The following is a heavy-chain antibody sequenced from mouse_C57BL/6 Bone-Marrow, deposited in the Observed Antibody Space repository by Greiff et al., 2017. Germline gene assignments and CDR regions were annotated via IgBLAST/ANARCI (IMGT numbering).Heavy chain of an antibody. CDR1: GYTFTSYW. CDR2: IDPSDSYT. D-gene: IGHD2-2*01. Sequence: QVQLQQSGAELVRPGTSVKLSCKASGYTFTSYWMHWVKQRPGQGLEWIGVIDPSDSYTNYNQKFKGKATLTVDTYSSTAYMQLSSLTSEDSAVYYCARGGYGYSWFAYWGQGTLVTVSA. V-gene: IGHV1-59*01. CDR3: ARGGYGYSWFAY. J-gene: IGHJ3*01.